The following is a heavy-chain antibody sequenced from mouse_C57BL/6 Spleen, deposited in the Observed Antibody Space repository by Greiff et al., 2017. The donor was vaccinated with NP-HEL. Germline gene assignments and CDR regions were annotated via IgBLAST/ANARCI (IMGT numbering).Heavy chain of an antibody. CDR3: TRGDEWYFDV. Sequence: EVKLMESGEGLVKPGGSLKLSCAASGFTFSSYAMSWVRQTPEKRLEWVAYISSGGDYIYYANTVKGRFTISRDNARNTLYLQMSSLKSEDTAMYYCTRGDEWYFDVWGTGTTVTVSS. CDR1: GFTFSSYA. CDR2: ISSGGDYI. D-gene: IGHD3-3*01. J-gene: IGHJ1*03. V-gene: IGHV5-9-1*02.